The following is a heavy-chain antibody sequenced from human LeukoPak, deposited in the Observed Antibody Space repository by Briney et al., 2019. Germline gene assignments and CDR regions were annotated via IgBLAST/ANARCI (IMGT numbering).Heavy chain of an antibody. CDR2: IIPIFGTA. Sequence: GSSVKVSCKASGGTFSSYAISWVRQAPGQGLEWMGGIIPIFGTANYAQKFQGRVTITADESTSTAYMELSSLRSEDTAVYYCARDFPPPAHYYDSRAITLKGFGAFDIWGQGTMVTVSS. D-gene: IGHD3-22*01. CDR3: ARDFPPPAHYYDSRAITLKGFGAFDI. CDR1: GGTFSSYA. J-gene: IGHJ3*02. V-gene: IGHV1-69*01.